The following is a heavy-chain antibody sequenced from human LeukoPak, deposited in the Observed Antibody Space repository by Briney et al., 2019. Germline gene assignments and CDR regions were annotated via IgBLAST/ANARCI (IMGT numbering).Heavy chain of an antibody. J-gene: IGHJ3*02. V-gene: IGHV3-21*01. CDR2: MSSSSSYI. CDR3: ARVHHDTAMAPGAFDI. CDR1: GFPFSSFS. Sequence: GGSLRLSCAASGFPFSSFSMKGVREPPGRGLEGCSSMSSSSSYIYYADSVKGRFTISRDNAKNSLYLQMNGLRAEDTAVYYCARVHHDTAMAPGAFDIWGQGTMVTVSS. D-gene: IGHD5-18*01.